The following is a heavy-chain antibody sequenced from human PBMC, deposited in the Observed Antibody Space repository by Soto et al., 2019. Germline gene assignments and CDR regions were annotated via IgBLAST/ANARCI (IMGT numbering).Heavy chain of an antibody. CDR2: ISAYNGNT. D-gene: IGHD3-22*01. Sequence: QVQLVQSGAEVKKPGASVKVSCKASGYTFTSYGISWVRKAPGQGLEWMGWISAYNGNTNYAQKLQGRVTMTADTSTSTAYMELRSLRSDDTAVYYCAREDYDSSGYYWSWFDPWGQGTLVTVSS. J-gene: IGHJ5*02. CDR1: GYTFTSYG. CDR3: AREDYDSSGYYWSWFDP. V-gene: IGHV1-18*01.